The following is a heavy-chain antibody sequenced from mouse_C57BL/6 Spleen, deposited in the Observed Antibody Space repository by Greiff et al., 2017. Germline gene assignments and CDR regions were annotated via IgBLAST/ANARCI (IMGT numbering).Heavy chain of an antibody. CDR1: GFTFTDYY. CDR2: IRNKANGYTT. CDR3: AGYIRYYSSSYYFDF. Sequence: DVQLVESGGGLVQPGGSLSLSCAASGFTFTDYYMSWVRQPPGKALEWLGFIRNKANGYTTEYSASVKGRFTISRDNSQSILYLQMNALIAADSATYYCAGYIRYYSSSYYFDFWGQGTTLTVSS. D-gene: IGHD1-1*01. J-gene: IGHJ2*01. V-gene: IGHV7-3*01.